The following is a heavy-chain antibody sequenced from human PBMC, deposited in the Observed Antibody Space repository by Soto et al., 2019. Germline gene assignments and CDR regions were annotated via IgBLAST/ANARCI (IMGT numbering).Heavy chain of an antibody. CDR3: ARQGGYCSGGSCYAFNDY. V-gene: IGHV3-73*01. CDR2: VRSKANNYAT. J-gene: IGHJ4*02. Sequence: EVQLVESGGGLVQPGGSLKLSCAASGFTFSASAMHWVRQASGKGLEWVGRVRSKANNYATAYAASVEGRFTISRDDSKNTEYLQMNSLKTEDTAVYYCARQGGYCSGGSCYAFNDYWGQGTLVTVSS. D-gene: IGHD2-15*01. CDR1: GFTFSASA.